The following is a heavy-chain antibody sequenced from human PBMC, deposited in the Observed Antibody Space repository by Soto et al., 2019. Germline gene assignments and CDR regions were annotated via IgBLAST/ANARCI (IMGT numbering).Heavy chain of an antibody. V-gene: IGHV1-18*01. Sequence: VQLVQSGAEVKKPGASVKVSCKASGYTFTSSGISWVRQAPGQGLEWMGWISAYNAHTNYAQKIQGRVTMTTDTSTSTSYMELGSLRSDDTAVYFCARDRLEATGDYWGQGTLVTVSS. CDR2: ISAYNAHT. J-gene: IGHJ4*02. CDR1: GYTFTSSG. D-gene: IGHD1-1*01. CDR3: ARDRLEATGDY.